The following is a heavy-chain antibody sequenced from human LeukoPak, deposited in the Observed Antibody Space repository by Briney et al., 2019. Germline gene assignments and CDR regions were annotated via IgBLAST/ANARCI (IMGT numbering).Heavy chain of an antibody. J-gene: IGHJ6*04. CDR1: GFTFSSYS. Sequence: GGSLRLSCAASGFTFSSYSMNWVRQAPGKGLEWVSSISSSSSYIYYADSVKGRFTISRDNAKNSLCLQMNSLRVEDTAVYYCAELGITMIGGVWGKGTTVTISS. CDR2: ISSSSSYI. V-gene: IGHV3-21*01. CDR3: AELGITMIGGV. D-gene: IGHD3-10*02.